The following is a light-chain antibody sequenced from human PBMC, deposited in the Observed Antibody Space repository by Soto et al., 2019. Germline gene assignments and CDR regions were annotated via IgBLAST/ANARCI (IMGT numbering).Light chain of an antibody. V-gene: IGLV1-40*01. Sequence: QSVLTQPPSVSGAPGQRVTSSCTGNSSNIGAGYDVHWYQQLPGTAPKLLISDNSNRPSGVPDRFSGSKSGTSASLAITGLQDEDEADYYCQSYDRSLSGDGFGTATKLTVL. CDR2: DNS. J-gene: IGLJ1*01. CDR1: SSNIGAGYD. CDR3: QSYDRSLSGDG.